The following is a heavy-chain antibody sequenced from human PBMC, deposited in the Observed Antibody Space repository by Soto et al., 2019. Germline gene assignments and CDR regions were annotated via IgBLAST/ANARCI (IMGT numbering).Heavy chain of an antibody. D-gene: IGHD3-22*01. V-gene: IGHV4-30-2*01. CDR3: ARADYDSSGYYYPYYFDY. Sequence: SETLSLTCAVSGGSISSGGYSWSWIRQPPGKGLEWIGYIYHSGSTYYNPSLKSRVTISVDRSKNQFSLKLSSVTAADTAVYYCARADYDSSGYYYPYYFDYWGQGTRVTVSS. J-gene: IGHJ4*02. CDR2: IYHSGST. CDR1: GGSISSGGYS.